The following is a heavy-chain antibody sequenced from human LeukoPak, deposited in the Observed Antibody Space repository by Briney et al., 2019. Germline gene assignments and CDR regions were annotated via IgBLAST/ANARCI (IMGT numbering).Heavy chain of an antibody. CDR1: GFTFSSYA. D-gene: IGHD3-10*01. V-gene: IGHV3-64D*09. J-gene: IGHJ4*02. Sequence: PGGSLRLSCSASGFTFSSYAMHWVRQAPGKGLEYVSAISSNGGSTYYADSVKGRFTISRDNSKNTLYLQVSSLRAEDTAVYYCASTMVRGVIITRLWGQGTLVTVSS. CDR3: ASTMVRGVIITRL. CDR2: ISSNGGST.